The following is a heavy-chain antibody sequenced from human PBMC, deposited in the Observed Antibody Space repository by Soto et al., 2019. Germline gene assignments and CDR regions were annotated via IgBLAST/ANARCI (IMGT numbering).Heavy chain of an antibody. Sequence: QVQLVQSGAEVKKPGASVKVSCKASGYTFTGYYMHWVRQAPGQGREWMGWINPNSGGTNNAQKFQGRVTMTRDTSISTVYMELSRVRSDDTAVYYCARSTYYYDSSGYYQEFDYWGQGTLVTVSS. D-gene: IGHD3-22*01. J-gene: IGHJ4*02. CDR3: ARSTYYYDSSGYYQEFDY. CDR1: GYTFTGYY. CDR2: INPNSGGT. V-gene: IGHV1-2*02.